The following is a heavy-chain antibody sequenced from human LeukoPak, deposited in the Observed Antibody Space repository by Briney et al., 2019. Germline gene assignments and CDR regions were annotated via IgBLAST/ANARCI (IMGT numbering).Heavy chain of an antibody. J-gene: IGHJ5*02. D-gene: IGHD6-13*01. CDR2: TYYRSKWYN. CDR3: ARGPIPSSSPSSSWYGSVRCWFDP. V-gene: IGHV6-1*01. Sequence: SQTLSLTCAISGDSVSSNSAAWNWIRQSPSRGLEWLGRTYYRSKWYNDYAVSVKSRITINPDTSKNQFSLQLNSVTPEDTAVYYCARGPIPSSSPSSSWYGSVRCWFDPWGQGTLVTVSS. CDR1: GDSVSSNSAA.